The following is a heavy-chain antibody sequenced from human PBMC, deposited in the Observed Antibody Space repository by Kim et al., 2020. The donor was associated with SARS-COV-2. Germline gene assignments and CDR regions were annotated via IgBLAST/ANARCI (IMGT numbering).Heavy chain of an antibody. D-gene: IGHD2-15*01. V-gene: IGHV3-53*04. Sequence: GGSLRLSCAASGFTVSSNYMSWVRQAPGKGLEWVSVIYSGGSTYYADSVKGRFTISRHNSKNTLYLQMNSLRAEDTAVYYCARERGYCSGGSCGSYYYDMDVWGPGTTFTVSS. J-gene: IGHJ6*02. CDR3: ARERGYCSGGSCGSYYYDMDV. CDR1: GFTVSSNY. CDR2: IYSGGST.